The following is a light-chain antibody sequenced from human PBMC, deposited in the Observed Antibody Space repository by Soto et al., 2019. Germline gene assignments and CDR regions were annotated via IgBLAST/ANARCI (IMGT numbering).Light chain of an antibody. V-gene: IGLV2-11*01. Sequence: QSALTQPRSVSGSPGQSVTISCIGTSSDVGGYNYVSWYQQHPGKAPKVMIYLVSKRPSGVPDRFSGSKSGNTASLTISGLQAEDEADYYCCSYAGNYIYVFGTGTKVTAL. CDR3: CSYAGNYIYV. J-gene: IGLJ1*01. CDR1: SSDVGGYNY. CDR2: LVS.